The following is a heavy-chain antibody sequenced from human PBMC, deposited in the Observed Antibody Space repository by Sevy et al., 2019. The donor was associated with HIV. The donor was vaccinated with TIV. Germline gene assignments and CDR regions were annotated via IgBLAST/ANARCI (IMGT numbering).Heavy chain of an antibody. J-gene: IGHJ4*02. Sequence: GGSLRLSCAASGFTFSDHYMEWVRQAPGKGLEWVGRTRNKADCYTTEYAASVKGRFTISRDDSENSLYLQMNSLKTEDTAVYYCSTHAGIAAAGRVSDYWGQGALVTVSS. CDR3: STHAGIAAAGRVSDY. CDR1: GFTFSDHY. D-gene: IGHD6-13*01. CDR2: TRNKADCYTT. V-gene: IGHV3-72*01.